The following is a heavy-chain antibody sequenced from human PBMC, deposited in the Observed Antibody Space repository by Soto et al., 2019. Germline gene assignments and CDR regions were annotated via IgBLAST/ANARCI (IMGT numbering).Heavy chain of an antibody. D-gene: IGHD3-22*01. V-gene: IGHV1-3*01. CDR1: GYTFTSYA. CDR3: ARAVDYYDSSGYYTHEYFQH. Sequence: ASVKVSCKASGYTFTSYAMHWVRQAPGQRLEWMGWINAGNGNTNYAQKLQGRVTMTTDTSTSTAYMELRSLRSDDTAVYYCARAVDYYDSSGYYTHEYFQHWGQGTLVTVSS. J-gene: IGHJ1*01. CDR2: INAGNGNT.